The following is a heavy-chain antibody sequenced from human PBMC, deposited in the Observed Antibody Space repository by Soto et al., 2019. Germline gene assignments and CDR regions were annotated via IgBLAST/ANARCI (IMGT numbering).Heavy chain of an antibody. Sequence: QVQLQESGPGLVKPSETLSLTCTVSGGSISSYYWSWIRQPPGKGLEWIGYIYYSGSTNYNPSLKXXVXIXXDTSNNQFSRKLSSVTAADTAMYYCARLGSGSFRDWGQGTLVTVSS. CDR3: ARLGSGSFRD. V-gene: IGHV4-59*08. D-gene: IGHD1-26*01. J-gene: IGHJ4*02. CDR2: IYYSGST. CDR1: GGSISSYY.